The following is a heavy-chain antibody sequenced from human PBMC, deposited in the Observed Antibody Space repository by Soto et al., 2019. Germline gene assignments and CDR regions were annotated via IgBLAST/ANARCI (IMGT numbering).Heavy chain of an antibody. CDR1: EYSFTNYW. D-gene: IGHD2-15*01. J-gene: IGHJ5*01. Sequence: GESLKISCKGSEYSFTNYWIAWVRQMPGKGLDWIGNIYPGDSNVKYSPSFQGQFTISVDRSIDTAYLQWVSLKAPDTGIYYCAGPGKEYGGSEGGYNWFDSCGRGTMVTVAS. CDR3: AGPGKEYGGSEGGYNWFDS. V-gene: IGHV5-51*01. CDR2: IYPGDSNV.